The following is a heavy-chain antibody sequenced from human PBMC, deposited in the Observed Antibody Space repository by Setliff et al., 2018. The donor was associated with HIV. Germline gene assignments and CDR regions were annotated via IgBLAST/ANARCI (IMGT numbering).Heavy chain of an antibody. CDR1: GGSISSYY. CDR3: ARDKTAVPRDVDAFDI. Sequence: PSETLSLTCTVSGGSISSYYWSWIRQPAGKGLEWIGRIYTSGNTNYNPSLKSLKSRVTMSVDTSKNQFSLKLSSVTAADTAVYYCARDKTAVPRDVDAFDIWGKGTRVTVS. D-gene: IGHD6-13*01. J-gene: IGHJ3*02. V-gene: IGHV4-4*07. CDR2: IYTSGNT.